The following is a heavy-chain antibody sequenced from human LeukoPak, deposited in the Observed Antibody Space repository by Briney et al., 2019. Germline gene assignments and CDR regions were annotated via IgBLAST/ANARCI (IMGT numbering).Heavy chain of an antibody. J-gene: IGHJ6*03. CDR1: GGSISSSSYY. V-gene: IGHV4-39*07. CDR2: IYYSGST. D-gene: IGHD3-22*01. Sequence: SETLSLTCTVSGGSISSSSYYWGWIRQPPGKGLEWIGSIYYSGSTYYNPSLKSRVTISVDTSKNQFSLKLSSVTAADTAVYYCARDGYDSSGYPYYYYYYMDVWGKGTTVTVSS. CDR3: ARDGYDSSGYPYYYYYYMDV.